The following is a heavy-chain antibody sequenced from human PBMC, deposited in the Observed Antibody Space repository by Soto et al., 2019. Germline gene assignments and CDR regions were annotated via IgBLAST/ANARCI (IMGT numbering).Heavy chain of an antibody. V-gene: IGHV1-3*01. CDR3: ARAYDLLTGYPSFDY. Sequence: ASVKVSCKASGGTFSSYAINWVRQAPGQGLEWMGWINAGNGNTKYSQKFQGRVTITRDTSASTVYMELSSLRSEDTAVYYCARAYDLLTGYPSFDYWGQGTLVTVSS. D-gene: IGHD3-9*01. CDR1: GGTFSSYA. J-gene: IGHJ4*02. CDR2: INAGNGNT.